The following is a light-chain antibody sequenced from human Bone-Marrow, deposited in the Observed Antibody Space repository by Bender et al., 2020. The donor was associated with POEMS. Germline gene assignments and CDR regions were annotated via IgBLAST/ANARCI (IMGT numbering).Light chain of an antibody. CDR2: DVS. V-gene: IGLV2-14*03. Sequence: QSALTQPASVSGSPGQSITISCTGTSSDVGSYNYVSWYQHHPGKAPKLLIFDVSDRPSGVSDRFSGSKSGNTASLTISGLQAEDEADYYCSSYISSSIRVFGGGTKLTVL. CDR1: SSDVGSYNY. CDR3: SSYISSSIRV. J-gene: IGLJ3*02.